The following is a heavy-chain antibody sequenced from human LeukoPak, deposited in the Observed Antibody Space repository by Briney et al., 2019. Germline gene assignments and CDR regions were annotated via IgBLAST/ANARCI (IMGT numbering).Heavy chain of an antibody. CDR2: IYYSGTT. D-gene: IGHD6-19*01. J-gene: IGHJ4*02. Sequence: SETLSLTCTVSGGSISSSSYYWGWLRQPPGKGLEWIGNIYYSGTTYYNPSLKSRVTISVDTSKTQFSQKLSSVTAADTAVYYCARFLSASSGSYFDYWGQGTLVTVSS. CDR3: ARFLSASSGSYFDY. CDR1: GGSISSSSYY. V-gene: IGHV4-39*01.